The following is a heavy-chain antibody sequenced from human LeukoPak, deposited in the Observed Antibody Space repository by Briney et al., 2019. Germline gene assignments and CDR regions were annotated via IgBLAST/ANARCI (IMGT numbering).Heavy chain of an antibody. J-gene: IGHJ4*02. V-gene: IGHV1-46*01. D-gene: IGHD2-8*02. CDR2: INPSGTNT. CDR1: GYTFTSYY. Sequence: GASVKVSCKASGYTFTSYYMHWVRQAPGQGLEWMGLINPSGTNTNYAQKFRGRVTMTRDTSTSTVYMALSSLRSEDTAMYFCAREESGGYFDYWGQGTLVTVSS. CDR3: AREESGGYFDY.